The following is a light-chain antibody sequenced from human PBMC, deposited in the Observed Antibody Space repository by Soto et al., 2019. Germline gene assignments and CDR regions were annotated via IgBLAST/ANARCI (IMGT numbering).Light chain of an antibody. V-gene: IGKV1-12*01. Sequence: DVHMTQSPSAVYAPVADRDTRTGRASQGVSTWLAWYQQKQGKAPNLVIYTASSLQSGVPSRVRGRGSWPYFTLTICGLPPEDFTTYYSQQADRFPITSGQG. J-gene: IGKJ5*01. CDR2: TAS. CDR3: QQADRFPIT. CDR1: QGVSTW.